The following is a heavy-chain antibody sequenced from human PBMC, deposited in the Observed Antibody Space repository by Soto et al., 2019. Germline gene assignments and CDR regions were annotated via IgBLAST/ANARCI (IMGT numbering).Heavy chain of an antibody. J-gene: IGHJ4*02. CDR3: ARQPPVPKYGKGLDC. D-gene: IGHD1-26*01. V-gene: IGHV4-59*08. CDR1: DATMVNHY. Sequence: SQTMSLTWSVSDATMVNHYLSWIRQPPGKRLEWIGYVFYNGATNYNPSLSSRASISVDTSKNQGSLQLNSVTAADTAVYYCARQPPVPKYGKGLDCWGQGTLVTVSS. CDR2: VFYNGAT.